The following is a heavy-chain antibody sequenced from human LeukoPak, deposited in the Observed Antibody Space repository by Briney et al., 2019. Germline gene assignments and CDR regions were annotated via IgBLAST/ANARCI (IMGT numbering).Heavy chain of an antibody. CDR3: ANGGSMAHEKIHN. J-gene: IGHJ4*02. D-gene: IGHD2/OR15-2a*01. CDR2: MSASGHSS. CDR1: GFTFSDYT. V-gene: IGHV3-23*01. Sequence: PGGSLRLSCAASGFTFSDYTMTWVRQAPGKGLEWVATMSASGHSSYYAESVKGRFTISRDNSKNTLYLQMNSLRAEDTAVYHCANGGSMAHEKIHNWGQGTLVTVSS.